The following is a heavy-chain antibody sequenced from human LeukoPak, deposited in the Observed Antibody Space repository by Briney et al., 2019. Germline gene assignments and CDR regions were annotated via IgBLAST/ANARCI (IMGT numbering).Heavy chain of an antibody. J-gene: IGHJ6*03. V-gene: IGHV4-59*01. CDR1: GVFITSYS. CDR3: ARGGDYSSSDYYYMDV. CDR2: MYWSGDT. Sequence: SETLSLTCTVSGVFITSYSWSWIRQPPGKGLEWIGYMYWSGDTNYNPSLRSRVTISLETSKNQFSLRLSSVTAADTAKYFCARGGDYSSSDYYYMDVWGKGTTVTVSS. D-gene: IGHD6-6*01.